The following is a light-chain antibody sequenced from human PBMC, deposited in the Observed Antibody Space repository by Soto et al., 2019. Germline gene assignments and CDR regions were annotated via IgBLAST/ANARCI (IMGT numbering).Light chain of an antibody. V-gene: IGLV2-11*01. CDR2: DVS. Sequence: QSVLTQPRSVSGSPGQSVTISCTGTSSDVGGYNYVSWYQQHPGKAPKLMIYDVSKRPSGVPDRFSGSKSGNTASLTISGLQAGDEAAYYCCSYAGSLYVLGTGTKVTVL. CDR3: CSYAGSLYV. J-gene: IGLJ1*01. CDR1: SSDVGGYNY.